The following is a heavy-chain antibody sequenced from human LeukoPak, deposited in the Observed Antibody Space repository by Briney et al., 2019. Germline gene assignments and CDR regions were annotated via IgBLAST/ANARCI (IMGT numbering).Heavy chain of an antibody. CDR1: GFTFSSYA. V-gene: IGHV3-23*01. Sequence: GGSLRLSCAASGFTFSSYAMSWVRQAPGKGLEWVSAISGSGGSTYYADSVKGRFTISRDNSKNTLYLQMNSLRAEDTAVYYCAKDQKRDIVATIVTWGQGTLVTVSP. J-gene: IGHJ5*02. D-gene: IGHD5-12*01. CDR3: AKDQKRDIVATIVT. CDR2: ISGSGGST.